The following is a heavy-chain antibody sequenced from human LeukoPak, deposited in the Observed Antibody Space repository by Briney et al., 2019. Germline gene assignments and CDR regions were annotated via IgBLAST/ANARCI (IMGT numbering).Heavy chain of an antibody. Sequence: PGGSLRLSCAASGFTFSSYWMSWVRQAPGKGLEWVANIKQDGSEKYYVDSVKGRFTISRDNAKNSLYLQMNSLRAEDTAVYYCAREESSSSGYYFDYWGQGALVTVSS. D-gene: IGHD6-6*01. V-gene: IGHV3-7*01. CDR3: AREESSSSGYYFDY. J-gene: IGHJ4*02. CDR2: IKQDGSEK. CDR1: GFTFSSYW.